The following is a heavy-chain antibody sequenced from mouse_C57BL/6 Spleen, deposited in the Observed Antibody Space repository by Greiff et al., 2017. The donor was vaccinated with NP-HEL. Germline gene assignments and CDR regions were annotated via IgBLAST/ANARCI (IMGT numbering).Heavy chain of an antibody. J-gene: IGHJ3*01. CDR2: IDPSDSYT. CDR1: GYTFTSYW. CDR3: GNYVYG. D-gene: IGHD2-1*01. V-gene: IGHV1-69*01. Sequence: VQLQQPGAELVMPGASVKLSCKASGYTFTSYWMHWVKQRPGQGLAWIGEIDPSDSYTNYNQKFKGKSTLTVDKSSSTAYMQLSSLTSEDSAVYYCGNYVYGWGQGTLVTVSA.